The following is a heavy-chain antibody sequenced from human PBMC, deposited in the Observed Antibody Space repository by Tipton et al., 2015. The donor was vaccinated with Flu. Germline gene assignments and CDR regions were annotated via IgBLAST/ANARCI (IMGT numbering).Heavy chain of an antibody. J-gene: IGHJ4*02. D-gene: IGHD1/OR15-1a*01. CDR1: GGSIGSGDFY. CDR2: IYYDGTT. Sequence: TLSLTCTVSGGSIGSGDFYWSWIRQPPGKGLEWVGYIYYDGTTYYSPSLKSRLSISVDTSQNQLSLKLASVTAADTAVYDCARVKTHQEHDYWGQGTLVTVSS. CDR3: ARVKTHQEHDY. V-gene: IGHV4-30-4*01.